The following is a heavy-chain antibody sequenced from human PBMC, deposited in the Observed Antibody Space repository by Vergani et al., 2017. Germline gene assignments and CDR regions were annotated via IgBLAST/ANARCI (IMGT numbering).Heavy chain of an antibody. D-gene: IGHD3-16*01. CDR1: GFTFSSYA. CDR3: ARFGPRYYGMDV. CDR2: IYSGGSST. V-gene: IGHV3-23*03. Sequence: EVQLLESGGGLVQPGGSLRLSCAASGFTFSSYAMSWVRQAPGKGLEWVSVIYSGGSSTYYADSVKGRFTISRDNSKNTLYLQMNSLRAEDTAVYYCARFGPRYYGMDVWGQGTTVTVSS. J-gene: IGHJ6*02.